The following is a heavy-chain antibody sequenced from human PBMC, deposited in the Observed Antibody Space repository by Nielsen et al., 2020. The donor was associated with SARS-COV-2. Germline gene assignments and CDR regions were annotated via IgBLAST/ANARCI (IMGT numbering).Heavy chain of an antibody. CDR1: GLTFSNYW. J-gene: IGHJ4*02. V-gene: IGHV3-74*01. CDR2: IKSDGSGT. Sequence: GESLKISCAASGLTFSNYWMHWVRQAPGKGLVWVSRIKSDGSGTRYADSVEGRFTISRDNAKNSLYLQMNSLRAEDTALYYCAKTDSSSWYWGQGTLVTVSS. CDR3: AKTDSSSWY. D-gene: IGHD6-13*01.